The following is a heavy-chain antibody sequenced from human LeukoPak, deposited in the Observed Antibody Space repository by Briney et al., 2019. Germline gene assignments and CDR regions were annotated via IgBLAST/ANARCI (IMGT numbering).Heavy chain of an antibody. V-gene: IGHV4-34*01. CDR3: ARDEYYYDSSGYYHPEKYFQH. CDR2: INHSGST. J-gene: IGHJ1*01. D-gene: IGHD3-22*01. CDR1: GGSFSGYY. Sequence: SETLSLTCAVYGGSFSGYYWSLIRQPPGKGLEWIGEINHSGSTNYNPSLKSRVTISVDTSKNQFSLKLSSVTAADTAVYYCARDEYYYDSSGYYHPEKYFQHWGQGTLVTVSS.